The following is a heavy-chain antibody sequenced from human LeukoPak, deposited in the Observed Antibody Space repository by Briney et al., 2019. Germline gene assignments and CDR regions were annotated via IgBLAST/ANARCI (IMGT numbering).Heavy chain of an antibody. J-gene: IGHJ4*02. V-gene: IGHV4-34*01. CDR1: GGSFSGYY. CDR2: INHSGST. Sequence: PSETLSLTCAVYGGSFSGYYWSWIRQPPGKGLEWIGEINHSGSTNYNPSLKSRVTISVDTSKNQFSLKLSSVTAADTAVYYCARSEWELSALDYWGQGTLVTVSS. CDR3: ARSEWELSALDY. D-gene: IGHD1-26*01.